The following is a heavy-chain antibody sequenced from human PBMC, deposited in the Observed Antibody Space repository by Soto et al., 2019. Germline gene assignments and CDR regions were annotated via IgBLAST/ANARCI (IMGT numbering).Heavy chain of an antibody. J-gene: IGHJ4*02. D-gene: IGHD3-22*01. CDR3: ARGRYYDSSGYSPFDY. CDR1: GGSFSGYY. Sequence: SETLSLTCAVYGGSFSGYYWSWIRQPPGKGLEWIGETNHSGSTNYNPSLKSRVTISVDTSKNQFSLKLSSVTAADTAVYYCARGRYYDSSGYSPFDYWGQGTLVTVSS. CDR2: TNHSGST. V-gene: IGHV4-34*01.